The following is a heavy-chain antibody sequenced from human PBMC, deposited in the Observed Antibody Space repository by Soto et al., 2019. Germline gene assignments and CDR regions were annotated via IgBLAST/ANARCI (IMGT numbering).Heavy chain of an antibody. V-gene: IGHV4-39*01. CDR2: IYYSGST. D-gene: IGHD2-2*01. J-gene: IGHJ5*02. CDR3: ARPNCISTIGLGLSRNWFDP. CDR1: GGSISSSSYY. Sequence: QLQLQESGPGLVKPSETLSLTCTVSGGSISSSSYYWGWIRQPPGKGLEWIGSIYYSGSTYYNPSLKSRVTISVDTSKHQFSLKLITVTAADTAVYYCARPNCISTIGLGLSRNWFDPWGQGTLVTASS.